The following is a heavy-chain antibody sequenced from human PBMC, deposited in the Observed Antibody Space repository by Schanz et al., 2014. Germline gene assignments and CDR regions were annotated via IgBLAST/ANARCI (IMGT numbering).Heavy chain of an antibody. CDR3: ARGLVRYFAY. V-gene: IGHV1-2*06. Sequence: QVQLVQSGAEVKKPGASVKVSCKASGYTFTDYHIHWVRQAPGQGLEWMGRINPNSGGTNFAQKFQGRVTVTRDTSISTAYMELSRLRSDDTAVYYCARGLVRYFAYWGQGTLVTVSS. CDR2: INPNSGGT. J-gene: IGHJ4*02. D-gene: IGHD2-8*02. CDR1: GYTFTDYH.